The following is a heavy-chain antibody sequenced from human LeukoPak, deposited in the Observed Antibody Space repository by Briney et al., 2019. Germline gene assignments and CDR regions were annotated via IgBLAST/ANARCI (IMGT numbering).Heavy chain of an antibody. J-gene: IGHJ5*02. Sequence: GGSLRLSCAASGFTFRSYEMHWVRQAPGKGLEWLSCISGSGNTIYYADSVKGRFTISRDNAKNSLFLQMNSLRAEDTAVYYCARVGYSSGWYGWFDPWGQGTLVTVSS. CDR2: ISGSGNTI. D-gene: IGHD6-19*01. CDR3: ARVGYSSGWYGWFDP. CDR1: GFTFRSYE. V-gene: IGHV3-48*03.